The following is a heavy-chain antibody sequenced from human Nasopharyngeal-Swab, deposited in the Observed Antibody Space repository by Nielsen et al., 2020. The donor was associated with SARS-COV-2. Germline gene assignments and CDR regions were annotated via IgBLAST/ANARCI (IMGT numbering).Heavy chain of an antibody. Sequence: WIRQPPGKGLEWVSVIYSGGSRHYADSVKGRFTISRDNSKNALYLQMNSLRAEDTAVYYCERSRLPGVFSVTASWYFDLWGRGTLVTVSS. V-gene: IGHV3-53*01. CDR2: IYSGGSR. CDR3: ERSRLPGVFSVTASWYFDL. J-gene: IGHJ2*01. D-gene: IGHD2-21*02.